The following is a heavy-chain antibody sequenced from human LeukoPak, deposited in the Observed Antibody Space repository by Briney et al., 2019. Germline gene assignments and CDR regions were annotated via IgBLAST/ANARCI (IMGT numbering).Heavy chain of an antibody. D-gene: IGHD2-2*01. CDR3: ARGYSSTLFDY. CDR2: ISSSSSTI. CDR1: GFTFSSYS. J-gene: IGHJ4*02. Sequence: GSLRLSCAASGFTFSSYSMNWVRQAPGKGLEWVSYISSSSSTIYYADSVKGRFTISRDNSKNTLYLQMDSLRAEDTAVYYCARGYSSTLFDYWGQGTLVTVSS. V-gene: IGHV3-48*01.